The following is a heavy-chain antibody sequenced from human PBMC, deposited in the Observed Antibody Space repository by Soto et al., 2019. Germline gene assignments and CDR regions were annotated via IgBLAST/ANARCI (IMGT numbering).Heavy chain of an antibody. J-gene: IGHJ6*02. CDR3: AIFVVNEGPVYSMDV. D-gene: IGHD2-8*02. CDR2: IKQDGSEK. Sequence: DVQLVESGGGLVQPGGSLRLSCAASGFTFSSYWMTWVRQAPGKGLEWVANIKQDGSEKYYVDSVKGRFTISRDNAKNSLDLQMNSLRAEDTALSYCAIFVVNEGPVYSMDVWGQGTSVTVSS. V-gene: IGHV3-7*01. CDR1: GFTFSSYW.